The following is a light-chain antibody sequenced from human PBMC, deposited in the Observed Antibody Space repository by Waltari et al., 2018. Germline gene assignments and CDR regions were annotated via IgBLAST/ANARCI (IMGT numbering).Light chain of an antibody. V-gene: IGKV3-11*01. J-gene: IGKJ4*01. CDR2: DTS. Sequence: DIVLTQSPAILYLSPWERASLSCRASQSVTNYLAWYQQKPGKAARLTIYDTSNSATGIPARFSGSGFGTDFTLTISSLEPEDFAVYYCQQRRDWPLTFGGGTKVEIK. CDR1: QSVTNY. CDR3: QQRRDWPLT.